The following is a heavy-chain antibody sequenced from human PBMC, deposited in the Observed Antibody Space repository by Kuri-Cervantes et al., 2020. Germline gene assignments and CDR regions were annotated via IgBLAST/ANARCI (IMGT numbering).Heavy chain of an antibody. CDR2: ISGSGGNT. CDR3: ARGGPYGDYYRYFDL. CDR1: GFTFSSYA. Sequence: GESLKISCAASGFTFSSYAMSWVRQAPGKGLQWVSTISGSGGNTYYADSVKGRFTISRDDAKNSLYLQMNSLRAEDTVVYYCARGGPYGDYYRYFDLWGRGTLVTVSS. D-gene: IGHD4-17*01. J-gene: IGHJ2*01. V-gene: IGHV3-23*01.